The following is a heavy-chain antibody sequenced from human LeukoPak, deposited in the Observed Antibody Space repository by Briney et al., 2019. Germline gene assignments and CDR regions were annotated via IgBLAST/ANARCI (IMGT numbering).Heavy chain of an antibody. CDR1: GLPIADFA. Sequence: GGSRRLSCVASGLPIADFAMHWVRQAPGKGLEWVSLISGDGVSTFYADSVKGRFSISRDNSKNSLYLEMNSLRTEDAAMYYSAKESGKFDYWGQGTLVAVSS. CDR3: AKESGKFDY. J-gene: IGHJ4*02. V-gene: IGHV3-43*02. CDR2: ISGDGVST.